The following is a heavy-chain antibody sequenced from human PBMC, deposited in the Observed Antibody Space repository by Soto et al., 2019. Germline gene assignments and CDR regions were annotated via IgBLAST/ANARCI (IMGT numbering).Heavy chain of an antibody. Sequence: ASVKVSCKASGYTFTSYGISWVRQAPGQGLEWMGWISAYNGNTNYAQKLQGRVTMTTDTSTSTAYMELRSLRSDDTAVYYCARGNRPPNHPVDDFWNWFDPWGQGTLVTVSS. CDR2: ISAYNGNT. CDR3: ARGNRPPNHPVDDFWNWFDP. D-gene: IGHD3-3*01. J-gene: IGHJ5*02. V-gene: IGHV1-18*01. CDR1: GYTFTSYG.